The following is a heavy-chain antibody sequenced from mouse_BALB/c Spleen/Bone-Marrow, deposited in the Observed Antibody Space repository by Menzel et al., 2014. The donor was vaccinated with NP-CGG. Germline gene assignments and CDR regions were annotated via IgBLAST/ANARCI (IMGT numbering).Heavy chain of an antibody. CDR3: ARSLYGYDWYFDV. CDR1: GYTFTSYV. V-gene: IGHV1-14*01. D-gene: IGHD2-2*01. J-gene: IGHJ1*01. Sequence: VQLQQPGPELVKPGASVKMSCKASGYTFTSYVMHWVKQKPGQGLEWIGNINPNNDGTKYNEKSKGKATLTSDKSSSTAYMELSSLTSEDSAVYYCARSLYGYDWYFDVWGAGTTVTVSS. CDR2: INPNNDGT.